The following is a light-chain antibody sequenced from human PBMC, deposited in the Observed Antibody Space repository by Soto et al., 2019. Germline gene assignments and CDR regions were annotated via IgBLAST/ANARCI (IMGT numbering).Light chain of an antibody. V-gene: IGLV1-51*01. CDR2: DNN. CDR1: STNIGHNY. CDR3: QVWDSSTAHVV. Sequence: QSVLTQPPSVSAAPGQKVTISCSGSSTNIGHNYVSWYQQVPGTAPKLLIYDNNERPSGIPDRFSGSKSGTSATLGITGLQTGDEADYYCQVWDSSTAHVVFGGGTKLTVL. J-gene: IGLJ2*01.